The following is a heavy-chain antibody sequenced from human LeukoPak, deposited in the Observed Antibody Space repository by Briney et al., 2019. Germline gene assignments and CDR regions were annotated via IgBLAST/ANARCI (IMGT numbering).Heavy chain of an antibody. V-gene: IGHV3-30*02. CDR3: AKDSGGSFLVSEIDS. Sequence: GGSLRLSCAASGFTFSNSGMHWVRQAPGNGLEWVAFIRYDGINEYYADSVKGGFAISRDNSKNTLYLQMNSLRAEDTAVYYCAKDSGGSFLVSEIDSWGQGTLVTVSS. CDR1: GFTFSNSG. J-gene: IGHJ4*02. CDR2: IRYDGINE. D-gene: IGHD3-16*01.